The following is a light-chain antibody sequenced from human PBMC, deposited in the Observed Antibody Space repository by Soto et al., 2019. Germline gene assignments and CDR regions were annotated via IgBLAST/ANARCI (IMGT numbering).Light chain of an antibody. CDR1: KSVSSSSNNKHY. J-gene: IGKJ4*01. Sequence: DIVMTQSPDSLAVSLVERATINCKSSKSVSSSSNNKHYLAWYQKKAGQPHKMLMYSASIRESGVPDRFSGSVYGTDFTLNISTLQAGDGAVYYCQQCRSVPDTFGGGTKVELK. CDR2: SAS. V-gene: IGKV4-1*01. CDR3: QQCRSVPDT.